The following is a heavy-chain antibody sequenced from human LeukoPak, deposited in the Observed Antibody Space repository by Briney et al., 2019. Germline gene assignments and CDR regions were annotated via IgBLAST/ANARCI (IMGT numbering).Heavy chain of an antibody. Sequence: GGSLRLSCAASGFTFSSYAMRWVRQAPGKGLEWVSSIIGSGGSTYSADSVKGRFTISRDNSKNTLYLQMNSLRAEDTAVYYCAKDRGELTENWGRGTLVTVSS. J-gene: IGHJ4*02. D-gene: IGHD3-10*01. CDR3: AKDRGELTEN. CDR1: GFTFSSYA. V-gene: IGHV3-23*01. CDR2: IIGSGGST.